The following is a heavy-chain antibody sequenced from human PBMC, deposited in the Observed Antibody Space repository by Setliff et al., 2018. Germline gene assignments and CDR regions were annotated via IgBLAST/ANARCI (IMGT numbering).Heavy chain of an antibody. CDR1: GYSISSGYY. CDR3: ARSPITIFGVVLHPLDY. CDR2: IYHSGST. J-gene: IGHJ4*02. D-gene: IGHD3-3*01. V-gene: IGHV4-38-2*01. Sequence: PSETLSLTCAVSGYSISSGYYWGWIRQPPGKGLEWIGSIYHSGSTYYNPSLKSRVTISVDTSKNQFSLKLSSVTAADTAVYYCARSPITIFGVVLHPLDYWGQGTLVTVSS.